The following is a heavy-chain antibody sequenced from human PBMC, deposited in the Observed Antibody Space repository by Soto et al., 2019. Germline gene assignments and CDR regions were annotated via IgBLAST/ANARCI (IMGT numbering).Heavy chain of an antibody. J-gene: IGHJ6*02. CDR2: IIPIFGTA. CDR3: ARDNAVAGVKENYYYYGMDV. V-gene: IGHV1-69*13. CDR1: GGTFSSYA. D-gene: IGHD6-19*01. Sequence: SVKVSCKASGGTFSSYAISWVRQAPGQGLEWMGGIIPIFGTANYAQKFQGRVTITADESTSTAYMELSSLRSEDTAVYYCARDNAVAGVKENYYYYGMDVWGQGTTVTVSS.